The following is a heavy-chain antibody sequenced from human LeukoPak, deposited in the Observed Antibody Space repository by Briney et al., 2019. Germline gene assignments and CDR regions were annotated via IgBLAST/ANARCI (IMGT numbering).Heavy chain of an antibody. D-gene: IGHD5-12*01. Sequence: GRSLRLSCAASGFTFSNYGMHWVRQAPAKGLEWVALIWYDGSNKYYADSVQGRFIISRDNSKNTLYLQMNSLRAEDTAVYYCAREMGLNIVATFGYWGQGTLVTVSS. CDR2: IWYDGSNK. CDR1: GFTFSNYG. J-gene: IGHJ4*02. CDR3: AREMGLNIVATFGY. V-gene: IGHV3-33*01.